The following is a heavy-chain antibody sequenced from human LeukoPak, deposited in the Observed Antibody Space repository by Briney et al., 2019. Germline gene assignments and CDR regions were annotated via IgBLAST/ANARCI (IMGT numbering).Heavy chain of an antibody. CDR1: GGSISSSSYH. CDR3: ARPLGGLGWFDP. CDR2: IYYSGST. J-gene: IGHJ5*02. V-gene: IGHV4-39*01. Sequence: SETLSLTCTVSGGSISSSSYHWGWIRQPPGKGLEWIGSIYYSGSTYYNPSLKSRVTISVDTSKNQFSLKLSSVTAADTAVYYCARPLGGLGWFDPWGQGTLVTVSS. D-gene: IGHD3-16*01.